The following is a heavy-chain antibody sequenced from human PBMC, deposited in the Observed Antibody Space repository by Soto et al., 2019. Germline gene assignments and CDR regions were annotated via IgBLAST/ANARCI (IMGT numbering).Heavy chain of an antibody. CDR1: GSTFSSYS. D-gene: IGHD1-26*01. V-gene: IGHV3-21*01. CDR3: ARVLGATYDAFDI. Sequence: GGSLRXSCAASGSTFSSYSMNWVRQAPGKGLEWVSSISSSSSYIYYAESVKGRFTISRDNAKNSLYLQMNSLRADDTALYYCARVLGATYDAFDIWGQGTMVTVSS. CDR2: ISSSSSYI. J-gene: IGHJ3*02.